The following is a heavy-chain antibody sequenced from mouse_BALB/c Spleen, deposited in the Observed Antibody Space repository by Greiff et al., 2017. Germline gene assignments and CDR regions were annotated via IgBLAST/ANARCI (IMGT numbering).Heavy chain of an antibody. CDR2: ISSGGSYT. V-gene: IGHV5-6*01. D-gene: IGHD2-2*01. Sequence: EVKLMESGGDLVKPGGSLKLSCAASGFTFSSYGMSWVRQTPDKRLEWVATISSGGSYTYYPDSVKGRFTISRDNANNTLYLQMSSLKSEDTAMYYCAKPAMVTDFDVWGAGTTVTVSS. CDR3: AKPAMVTDFDV. J-gene: IGHJ1*01. CDR1: GFTFSSYG.